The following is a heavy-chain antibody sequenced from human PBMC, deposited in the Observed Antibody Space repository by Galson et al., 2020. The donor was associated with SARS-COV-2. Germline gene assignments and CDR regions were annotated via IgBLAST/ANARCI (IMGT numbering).Heavy chain of an antibody. J-gene: IGHJ4*02. CDR1: GGSISSHY. CDR3: ARDGGGYSYGDYFDY. CDR2: IYYSGST. D-gene: IGHD5-18*01. Sequence: SETLSLTCTVSGGSISSHYWSWIRQPPGKGLEWIGYIYYSGSTNYNPSLKSRVTISVDTSKNQFSLKLSSVTAADTAVYYCARDGGGYSYGDYFDYWGQGTLVTVSS. V-gene: IGHV4-59*11.